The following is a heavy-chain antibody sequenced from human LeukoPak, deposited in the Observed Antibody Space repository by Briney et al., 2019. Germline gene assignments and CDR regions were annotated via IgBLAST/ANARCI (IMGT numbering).Heavy chain of an antibody. CDR3: AKDRRIQLWLIDY. V-gene: IGHV3-23*01. Sequence: GGSLRLSCAASGFSFRGYAISWVRQAPGKGLEWVSAISGSGGSTYYADSVKGRFTISRDNSKNTLYLQMNSLRAEDTAVYYRAKDRRIQLWLIDYWGQGTLVTVSS. CDR1: GFSFRGYA. CDR2: ISGSGGST. D-gene: IGHD5-18*01. J-gene: IGHJ4*02.